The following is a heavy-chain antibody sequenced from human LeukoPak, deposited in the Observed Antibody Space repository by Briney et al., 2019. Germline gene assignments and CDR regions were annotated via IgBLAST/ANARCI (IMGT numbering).Heavy chain of an antibody. Sequence: RAGGSLRLSCAASGFTFSNYAMSWVRQAPGKGLEWVSDISGSGGRTNYAGSVEGRFTISRDNSKNTLYVQKNGLRAEDTAIYYCAKSGRYGSGSFDYWGQGTLVTVSS. J-gene: IGHJ4*02. V-gene: IGHV3-23*01. CDR3: AKSGRYGSGSFDY. D-gene: IGHD3-10*01. CDR1: GFTFSNYA. CDR2: ISGSGGRT.